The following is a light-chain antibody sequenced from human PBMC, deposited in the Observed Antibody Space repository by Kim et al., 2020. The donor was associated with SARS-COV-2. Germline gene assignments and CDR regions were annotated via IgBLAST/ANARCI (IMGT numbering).Light chain of an antibody. CDR3: QQYNNWPPIT. J-gene: IGKJ5*01. CDR2: GAS. CDR1: QSVRSN. V-gene: IGKV3D-15*01. Sequence: EIVMTQSPATLSVSPGERATLSCRASQSVRSNLGWYQQKPGQAPRLLIYGASTRATGIPARFSGSGSGTEFTLTISSLQSEDFAVYYYQQYNNWPPITFGQGTRLEIK.